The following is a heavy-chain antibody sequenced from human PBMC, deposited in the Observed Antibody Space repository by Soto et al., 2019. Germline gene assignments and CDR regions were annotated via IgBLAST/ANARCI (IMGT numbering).Heavy chain of an antibody. V-gene: IGHV1-18*01. CDR3: ARDLDGSGSYYTDY. Sequence: ASVKVSCKGSGYTFSIYGINWVRQAPGQGLEWMGWISPYNGNTKYAQNLQGRVTMTTDTSTSTAYMELRSLRSDDTAVYYCARDLDGSGSYYTDYCGQGTLVTFSS. J-gene: IGHJ4*02. CDR2: ISPYNGNT. CDR1: GYTFSIYG. D-gene: IGHD3-10*01.